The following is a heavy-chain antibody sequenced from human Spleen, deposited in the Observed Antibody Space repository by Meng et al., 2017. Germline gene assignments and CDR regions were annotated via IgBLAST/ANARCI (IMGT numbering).Heavy chain of an antibody. J-gene: IGHJ5*02. V-gene: IGHV3-30*04. CDR3: VGWGSRNH. CDR1: GFTFSSYA. D-gene: IGHD7-27*01. Sequence: GESLKISCAASGFTFSSYAMHWVRQAPGKGLEWVAVISYDGSNKYYADSVKGRFTISRDNAKNSLYLQMNNLRVEDTAVYYCVGWGSRNHWGQGTLVTVSS. CDR2: ISYDGSNK.